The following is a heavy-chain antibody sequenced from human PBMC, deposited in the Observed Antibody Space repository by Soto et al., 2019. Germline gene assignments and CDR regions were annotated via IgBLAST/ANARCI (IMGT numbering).Heavy chain of an antibody. CDR2: ISYDGSNK. CDR1: GFTFSSYG. Sequence: GGSLRLSCAASGFTFSSYGMHWVRQAPGKGLEWVAVISYDGSNKYYADSVKGRFTISRDNSKNTLYLQLNSLRAEDTAVYYCAKDRSDYDILTVRYYFDYWGQGTLVTASS. V-gene: IGHV3-30*18. CDR3: AKDRSDYDILTVRYYFDY. J-gene: IGHJ4*02. D-gene: IGHD3-9*01.